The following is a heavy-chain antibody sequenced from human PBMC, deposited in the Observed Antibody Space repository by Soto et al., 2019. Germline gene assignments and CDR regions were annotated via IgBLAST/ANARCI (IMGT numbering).Heavy chain of an antibody. CDR1: GGTVASSHW. V-gene: IGHV4-4*02. CDR3: AREIVTAGGNNYFDP. CDR2: VYHTGDT. D-gene: IGHD2-21*02. Sequence: SETLSLTCGVSGGTVASSHWWSWVRQSPSRGLEWIGNVYHTGDTNFNPSLQSRVTFSVDKSNNQFSLRLTSLTAANTAVYFCAREIVTAGGNNYFDPWGPGTLVTVSS. J-gene: IGHJ5*02.